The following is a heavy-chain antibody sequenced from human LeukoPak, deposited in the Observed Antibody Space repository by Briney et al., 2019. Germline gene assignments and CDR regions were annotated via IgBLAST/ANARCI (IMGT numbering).Heavy chain of an antibody. J-gene: IGHJ3*02. V-gene: IGHV3-72*01. CDR3: ARSHYQSSDYFDQDAFDI. Sequence: GGSLRLSCAASGYTFDDYGMSWVRQAPGKGLEWVGRTRNRLNSYTAEYAASVKGRFTISRDDSKNLLYLQMNSLKTEDTAVYYCARSHYQSSDYFDQDAFDIWGQGTMVTVSS. D-gene: IGHD3-22*01. CDR2: TRNRLNSYTA. CDR1: GYTFDDYG.